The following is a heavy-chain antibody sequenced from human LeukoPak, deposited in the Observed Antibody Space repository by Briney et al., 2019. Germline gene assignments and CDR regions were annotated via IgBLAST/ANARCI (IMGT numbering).Heavy chain of an antibody. CDR2: IYYSGST. V-gene: IGHV4-39*01. CDR3: ARILIVVVPTAISLDAFDI. Sequence: PSETLSLTCTVSGGSISSSSDYWGWIRRPPGKGLEWIGSIYYSGSTYYNPSLKSRVTISVDTSKNQFSLKLSSVTAADTAVYYCARILIVVVPTAISLDAFDIWGQGTMVTVSS. J-gene: IGHJ3*02. CDR1: GGSISSSSDY. D-gene: IGHD2-2*01.